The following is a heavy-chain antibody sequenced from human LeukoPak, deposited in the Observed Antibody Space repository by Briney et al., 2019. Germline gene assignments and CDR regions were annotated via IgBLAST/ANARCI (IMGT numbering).Heavy chain of an antibody. D-gene: IGHD4-11*01. J-gene: IGHJ4*02. CDR1: GFIFSNHA. V-gene: IGHV3-30*04. Sequence: GGSLRLSCAASGFIFSNHALHWVRQAPGKGLEWVAFISYDGGMEHYADSVRGRFTISRDNSKNTVYLHMSSLRPEDTDIYYCARDTEPRFDHWGQGALVTVSS. CDR2: ISYDGGME. CDR3: ARDTEPRFDH.